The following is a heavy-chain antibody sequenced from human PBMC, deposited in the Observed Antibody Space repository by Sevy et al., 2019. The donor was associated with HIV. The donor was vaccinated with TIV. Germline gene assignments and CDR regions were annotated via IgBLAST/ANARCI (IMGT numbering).Heavy chain of an antibody. CDR2: IWYYGSSK. D-gene: IGHD3-22*01. CDR1: GFTFSSYG. J-gene: IGHJ4*02. CDR3: ARGANYYDSSGSQPNFDY. Sequence: GGSLRLSCAASGFTFSSYGMHWVRQAPGKGLEWVALIWYYGSSKYYADSVKGRFTLSRDNSKNTLYLQMNSLRAEDTAVYYCARGANYYDSSGSQPNFDYWGQGTLVTVSS. V-gene: IGHV3-33*01.